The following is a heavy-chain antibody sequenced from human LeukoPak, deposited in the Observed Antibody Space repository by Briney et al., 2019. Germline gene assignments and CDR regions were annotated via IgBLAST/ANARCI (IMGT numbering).Heavy chain of an antibody. Sequence: GGSLRLSCAASAFTFSSYSMSWVRQAPGKGLEWVSSISSGSSYIYYADSVKGRFTISRDNAKNSLYLQMNSLRAEDTAVYYCTTDRGNYGDHRIFDYWGQGTLVTVSS. CDR2: ISSGSSYI. J-gene: IGHJ4*02. D-gene: IGHD4-17*01. CDR1: AFTFSSYS. CDR3: TTDRGNYGDHRIFDY. V-gene: IGHV3-21*01.